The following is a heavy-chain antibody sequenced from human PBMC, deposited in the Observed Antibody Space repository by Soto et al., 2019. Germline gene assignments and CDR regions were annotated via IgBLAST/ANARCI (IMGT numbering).Heavy chain of an antibody. Sequence: GWSLRLSCASSVFTFISYAMSWVRQAPGKGLEWVSAISGSGGSTYYADSVKGRFTISRDNSKNTLYLQMNSLRAEDTAVYYCAKVPPYCTNGVCYFDYWGQGTLVTVSS. D-gene: IGHD2-8*01. CDR3: AKVPPYCTNGVCYFDY. V-gene: IGHV3-23*01. CDR1: VFTFISYA. CDR2: ISGSGGST. J-gene: IGHJ4*02.